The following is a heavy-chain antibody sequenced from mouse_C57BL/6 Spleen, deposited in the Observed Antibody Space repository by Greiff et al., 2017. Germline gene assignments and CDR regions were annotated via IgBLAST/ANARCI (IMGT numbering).Heavy chain of an antibody. Sequence: QVTLKESGPGILQSSQTLSLTCSFSGFSLSTSGMGVSWIRQPSGKGLEWLAHIYWDDDKRYNPSLKSRLTISKDTSRNQVFLKITSVDTADTATYYCARKYYYGSSYWYFDVWGTGTMVTVSS. V-gene: IGHV8-12*01. CDR2: IYWDDDK. J-gene: IGHJ1*03. CDR1: GFSLSTSGMG. D-gene: IGHD1-1*01. CDR3: ARKYYYGSSYWYFDV.